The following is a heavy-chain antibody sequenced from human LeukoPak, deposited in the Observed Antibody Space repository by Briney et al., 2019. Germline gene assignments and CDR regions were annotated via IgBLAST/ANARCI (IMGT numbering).Heavy chain of an antibody. Sequence: GASVKVSCKASSYTFSSYGISWVRQAPGQGLEWMGWISAYNGNTNYAQKLQGRVTMTTDTSTSTAYMELRSLRSDDTAVYYCASGSAAGTIFDYWGQGTLVTVSS. CDR2: ISAYNGNT. J-gene: IGHJ4*02. V-gene: IGHV1-18*01. D-gene: IGHD6-13*01. CDR1: SYTFSSYG. CDR3: ASGSAAGTIFDY.